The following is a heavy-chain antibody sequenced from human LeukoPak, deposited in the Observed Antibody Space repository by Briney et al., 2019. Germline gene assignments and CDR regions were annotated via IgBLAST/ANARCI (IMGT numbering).Heavy chain of an antibody. CDR3: ARGYSSGWSETKEFDY. V-gene: IGHV3-66*01. CDR2: IYSGGGT. CDR1: GFSVGSNY. Sequence: GGSLRLSCAASGFSVGSNYMSWVRQAPGKGLEWISLIYSGGGTKYADSVKGRFTISRDNAKNSLYLQMNSLRAEDTAVYYCARGYSSGWSETKEFDYWGQGTLVTVSS. J-gene: IGHJ4*02. D-gene: IGHD6-19*01.